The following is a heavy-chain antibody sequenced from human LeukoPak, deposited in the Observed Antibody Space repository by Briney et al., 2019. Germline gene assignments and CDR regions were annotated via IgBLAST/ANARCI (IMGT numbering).Heavy chain of an antibody. CDR2: IYYSGST. V-gene: IGHV4-59*01. CDR1: GGSISTYY. J-gene: IGHJ4*02. CDR3: ARGGPSYYGSGCPFDY. Sequence: SETLSLTCTVSGGSISTYYWSWIRQPPGKELEWIGYIYYSGSTNYNPSLKSRLTISVDTSKNQFSLKLNSVTAADTAVYYCARGGPSYYGSGCPFDYWGQGTLVTISS. D-gene: IGHD3-10*01.